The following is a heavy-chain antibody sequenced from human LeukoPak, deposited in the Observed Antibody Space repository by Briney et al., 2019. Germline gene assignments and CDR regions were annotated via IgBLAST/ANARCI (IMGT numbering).Heavy chain of an antibody. D-gene: IGHD1-26*01. Sequence: SETLSLTCAVYGGSFSAYYWSWVRQPPGKGLEWIGEINHSGSTNYNPSLKSRVTMSVDTSKNQFSLKLSSVTAADTAVYYCARDRVGPEGSLDYWGQGTLVTVSS. J-gene: IGHJ4*02. CDR2: INHSGST. V-gene: IGHV4-34*01. CDR1: GGSFSAYY. CDR3: ARDRVGPEGSLDY.